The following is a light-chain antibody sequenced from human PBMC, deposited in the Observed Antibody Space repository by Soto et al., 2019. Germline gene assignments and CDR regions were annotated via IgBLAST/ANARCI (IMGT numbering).Light chain of an antibody. J-gene: IGKJ5*01. CDR1: QSVSSSY. CDR3: HQRNK. Sequence: ISLTRFPRTPSLAPGGRGTPSCRASQSVSSSYLTWYQQTNGQAPRLLIYGASSRATGIPDRFSGSRSGTDFTLTISSLEHEDFGVYFCHQRNKFGQGTRLEIK. CDR2: GAS. V-gene: IGKV3D-20*02.